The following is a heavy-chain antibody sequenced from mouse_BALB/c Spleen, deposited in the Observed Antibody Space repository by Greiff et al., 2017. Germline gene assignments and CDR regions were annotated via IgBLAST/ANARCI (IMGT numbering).Heavy chain of an antibody. V-gene: IGHV3-5*02. D-gene: IGHD2-3*01. CDR2: IYYSGTI. Sequence: VQLQQSGPGLVKPSQTVSLTCTVTGISITTGNYRWSWIRQFPGNKLEWIGYIYYSGTITYNPSLTSRTTITRDTSKNQFFLEMNSLTAEDTATYYCARFDGYSWFAYWGQGTLVTVSA. J-gene: IGHJ3*01. CDR3: ARFDGYSWFAY. CDR1: GISITTGNYR.